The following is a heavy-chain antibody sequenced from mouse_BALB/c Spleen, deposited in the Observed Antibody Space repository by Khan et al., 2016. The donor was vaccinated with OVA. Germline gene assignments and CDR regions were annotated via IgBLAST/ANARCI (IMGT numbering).Heavy chain of an antibody. CDR3: ARSTYRYAFVY. J-gene: IGHJ3*01. CDR2: MISSGNT. D-gene: IGHD2-14*01. V-gene: IGHV3-8*02. Sequence: EVQLQESGPSLVKPSQTLSLTCSVTGDSITSGYWNWIRKFPVNKLEYMGYMISSGNTYYNPSLKSRISITRHTSKNQYYLQLNSVTTEDTASYYCARSTYRYAFVYWGQGTLVTVSA. CDR1: GDSITSGY.